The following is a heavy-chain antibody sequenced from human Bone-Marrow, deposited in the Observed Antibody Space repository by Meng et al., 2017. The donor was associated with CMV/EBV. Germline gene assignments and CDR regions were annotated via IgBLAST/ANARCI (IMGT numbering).Heavy chain of an antibody. J-gene: IGHJ4*02. Sequence: ELQLVESGGVFVQPGGCLRFSCVGSGFTFSSHWMTWVRQTREKGLEWVANIRGDGGDAYYVDSVKGRFTISRDNAKNSLYLQMNSLRAEDTAVYYCVSYMTTVSPFDDWGQGTMVTVS. D-gene: IGHD4-17*01. V-gene: IGHV3-7*02. CDR2: IRGDGGDA. CDR3: VSYMTTVSPFDD. CDR1: GFTFSSHW.